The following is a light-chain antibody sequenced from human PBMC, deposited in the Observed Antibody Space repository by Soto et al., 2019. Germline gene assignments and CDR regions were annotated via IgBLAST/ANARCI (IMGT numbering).Light chain of an antibody. CDR1: SSDVGGYNY. CDR2: DVS. CDR3: SSYTSSSTYV. Sequence: QSVLTQPASVSGSPGQSITIACTGTSSDVGGYNYVSWYQQYPGKAPRLVISDVSNRPSGVSNRFSGSKSGNSASPTISGLQAEDEADYYCSSYTSSSTYVFGTGTKVTVL. J-gene: IGLJ1*01. V-gene: IGLV2-14*01.